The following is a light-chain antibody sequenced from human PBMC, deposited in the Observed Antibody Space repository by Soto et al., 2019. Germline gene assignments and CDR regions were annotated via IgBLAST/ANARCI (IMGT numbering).Light chain of an antibody. CDR1: QSISNY. J-gene: IGKJ3*01. Sequence: VQMTQSPSSLSASVGDRVTITCRASQSISNYLNWYQQKPGKAPNLLIFAASSLQSGVPSRFSGSGSGTDFTLTISSLKPEDFATYYCQESSSIPFTFGPGTKVDIK. V-gene: IGKV1-39*01. CDR3: QESSSIPFT. CDR2: AAS.